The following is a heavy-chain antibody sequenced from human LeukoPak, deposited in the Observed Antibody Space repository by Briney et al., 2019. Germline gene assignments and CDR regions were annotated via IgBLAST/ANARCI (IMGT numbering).Heavy chain of an antibody. CDR3: ARGDYDSSGYTPLCDY. CDR1: GFTFSSYA. Sequence: GGSLRLSCATSGFTFSSYAMHWVRQAPGKGLEWVAVISYDGSNKYYADSVKGRFTISRDNSKNTLYLQMNSLRAEDTAVYYCARGDYDSSGYTPLCDYWGQGTLVTVSS. CDR2: ISYDGSNK. V-gene: IGHV3-30-3*01. J-gene: IGHJ4*02. D-gene: IGHD3-22*01.